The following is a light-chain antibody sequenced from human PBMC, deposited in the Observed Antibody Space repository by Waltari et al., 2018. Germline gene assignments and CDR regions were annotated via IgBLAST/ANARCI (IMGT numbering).Light chain of an antibody. CDR1: ALTEKY. V-gene: IGLV3-10*01. CDR2: EDI. Sequence: SYELTQPPSVSVSPGQTARITCSGAALTEKYAYWYQQKSGQAPVLVIYEDIKRPSGIPQRFSGSKSGTVATLTLSGAQMEDEGDFYCYSVDSTGYPAFGGGTHVTVL. CDR3: YSVDSTGYPA. J-gene: IGLJ3*02.